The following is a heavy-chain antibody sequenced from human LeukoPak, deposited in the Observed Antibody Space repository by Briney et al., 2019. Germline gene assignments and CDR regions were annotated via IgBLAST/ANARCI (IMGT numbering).Heavy chain of an antibody. J-gene: IGHJ3*02. Sequence: PGGSLRLSYASSGFTFTSYSMNWVRQAPGKGPVWVSRINSDGSSTSYADSVKGRFTISRDNAKNTLYLQMNSLRAEDTAVYYCARESLTDIVVVGAFDIWGQGTMVTVSS. CDR3: ARESLTDIVVVGAFDI. V-gene: IGHV3-74*01. CDR2: INSDGSST. D-gene: IGHD2-15*01. CDR1: GFTFTSYS.